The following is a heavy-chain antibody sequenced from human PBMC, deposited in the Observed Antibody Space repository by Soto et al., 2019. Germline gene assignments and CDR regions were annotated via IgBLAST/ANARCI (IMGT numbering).Heavy chain of an antibody. CDR2: ISYDGSNK. CDR3: ARDGGRYNWNDVPDY. J-gene: IGHJ4*02. Sequence: QVQLVESGGGVVQPGRSLRLSCAASGFTFSSYAMHWVRQAPGKGLEWVAAISYDGSNKYYADSVKGRFTISRDNSKNTLYLQMNSLRAEDTAVYYCARDGGRYNWNDVPDYWGQGTLVTVSS. CDR1: GFTFSSYA. D-gene: IGHD1-1*01. V-gene: IGHV3-30-3*01.